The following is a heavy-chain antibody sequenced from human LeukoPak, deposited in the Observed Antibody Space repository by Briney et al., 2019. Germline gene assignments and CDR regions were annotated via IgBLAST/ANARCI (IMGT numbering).Heavy chain of an antibody. Sequence: GGSLRLSCAASGFAFSSYDMHWVRQATGKGLEWVSAIGTAGDTYYPGSVKGRFTISRENAKSSLYLQMNSLRAGDTAVYYCARAYRGYYGSGSYYNDAFDIWGQGTMVTVSS. CDR2: IGTAGDT. J-gene: IGHJ3*02. D-gene: IGHD3-10*01. V-gene: IGHV3-13*04. CDR3: ARAYRGYYGSGSYYNDAFDI. CDR1: GFAFSSYD.